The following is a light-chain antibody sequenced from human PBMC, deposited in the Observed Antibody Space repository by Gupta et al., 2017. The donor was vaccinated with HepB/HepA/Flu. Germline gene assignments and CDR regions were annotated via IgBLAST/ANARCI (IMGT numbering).Light chain of an antibody. V-gene: IGKV1-39*01. CDR1: QSISSY. CDR2: AAS. Sequence: DIQMTQSPSSLSASVGDRVTITCRASQSISSYLNWYQQKPGKAPKLLIYAASSLQSVVPSRFSVSGSGTDFTLTIISLQPEDFATYYCQQSYSTPYTFGQGTKLEIK. CDR3: QQSYSTPYT. J-gene: IGKJ2*01.